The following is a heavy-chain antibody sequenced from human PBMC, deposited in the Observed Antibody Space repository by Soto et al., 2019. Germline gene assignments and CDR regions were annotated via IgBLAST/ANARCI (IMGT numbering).Heavy chain of an antibody. CDR2: ISSSGSTI. J-gene: IGHJ4*02. Sequence: EVQLVESGGGLVQPGGSLRLSCAASGFTFSSYEMNWVRQAPGKGLEWVSYISSSGSTIYYADSVKGRFTLSRDNATNSLYLQMNSLRAEDTAVYYCARETGAQCERFDYWGQGSLVTVAS. D-gene: IGHD6-19*01. CDR1: GFTFSSYE. V-gene: IGHV3-48*03. CDR3: ARETGAQCERFDY.